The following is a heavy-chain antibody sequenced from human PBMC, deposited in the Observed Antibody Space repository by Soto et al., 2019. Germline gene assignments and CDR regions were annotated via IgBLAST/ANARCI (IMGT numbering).Heavy chain of an antibody. V-gene: IGHV3-30*02. D-gene: IGHD6-13*01. J-gene: IGHJ4*02. CDR1: RFTFHDYS. CDR2: ISCNGGNI. Sequence: GGSLGLSCAASRFTFHDYSRHWVRQAPGKGLEWVAVISCNGGNIFYADSVKGRFTISRDNSKNTLYLQMNSLRAEDTAVYYCAKVPVGYSSSWYFDYWGQGT. CDR3: AKVPVGYSSSWYFDY.